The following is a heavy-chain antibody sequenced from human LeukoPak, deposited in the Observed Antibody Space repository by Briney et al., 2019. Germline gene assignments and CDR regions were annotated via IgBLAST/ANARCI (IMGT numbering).Heavy chain of an antibody. V-gene: IGHV4-59*06. J-gene: IGHJ4*02. CDR2: IHSSGAT. CDR3: ARELGRLVDY. Sequence: SETLSLTCTVSGGSINNYFWSWVRQHLGKAPEWIGYIHSSGATVYKTPPFESRAAMSVDTSQNQVSLQSRSVTAADTAVYYCARELGRLVDYWGRGTLVTVSS. D-gene: IGHD6-19*01. CDR1: GGSINNYF.